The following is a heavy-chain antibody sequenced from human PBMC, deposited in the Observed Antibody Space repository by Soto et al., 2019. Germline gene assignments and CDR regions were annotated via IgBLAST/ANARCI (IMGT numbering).Heavy chain of an antibody. D-gene: IGHD2-15*01. Sequence: EVQLVESGGGLVQPGGSLRLSCAASGFTFSSYSMSWVRQAPGKGLEWVSHINSRSSTIYYADSVKGRFSISRDNARNSLYLQMNSLRAEDTAVYYCARVAVVDATLNAFDIWGQGTMVTVSS. CDR1: GFTFSSYS. CDR2: INSRSSTI. CDR3: ARVAVVDATLNAFDI. J-gene: IGHJ3*02. V-gene: IGHV3-48*01.